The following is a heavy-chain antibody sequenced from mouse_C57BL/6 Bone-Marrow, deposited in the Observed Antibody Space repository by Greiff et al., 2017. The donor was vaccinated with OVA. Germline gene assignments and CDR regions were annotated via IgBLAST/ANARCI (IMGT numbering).Heavy chain of an antibody. CDR3: ARRRSITTDYYAMDD. J-gene: IGHJ4*01. D-gene: IGHD1-1*01. V-gene: IGHV1-64*01. CDR2: IHPNSGST. CDR1: GYTFTSYW. Sequence: QVHVKQPGAELVKPGASVKLSCKASGYTFTSYWMHWVKQRPGQGLEWIGMIHPNSGSTNYNEKFKSKATLTVDKSSSTAYMQLSSLTSEDSAVYYCARRRSITTDYYAMDDWGQGTSVTVSS.